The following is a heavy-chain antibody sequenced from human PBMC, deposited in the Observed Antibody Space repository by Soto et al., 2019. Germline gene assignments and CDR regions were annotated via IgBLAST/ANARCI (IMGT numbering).Heavy chain of an antibody. Sequence: SDTLSLTCTVSGDSISGYYWNWIRQPAGKGLEWIGRIYASGSTISNRSLRSRVALSVDTSKNQFSLNLNSVTAADTAMYYCARSGYRSAWYTAFDSWSQGILVTGSS. CDR3: ARSGYRSAWYTAFDS. D-gene: IGHD6-19*01. CDR1: GDSISGYY. CDR2: IYASGST. J-gene: IGHJ4*02. V-gene: IGHV4-4*07.